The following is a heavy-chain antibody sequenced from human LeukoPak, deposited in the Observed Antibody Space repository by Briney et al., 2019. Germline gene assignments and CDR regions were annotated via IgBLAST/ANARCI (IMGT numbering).Heavy chain of an antibody. CDR3: ARVSITMIVVVTNDAFDI. CDR1: GYTFTSYG. D-gene: IGHD3-22*01. V-gene: IGHV1-18*03. J-gene: IGHJ3*02. Sequence: ASVKVSCKASGYTFTSYGISWVRQAPGQGLEWMGWISAHNGNTNYAQKLQGRVTMTTDTSTSTAYMELRSLRSDDMAVYYCARVSITMIVVVTNDAFDIWGQGTMVTVSS. CDR2: ISAHNGNT.